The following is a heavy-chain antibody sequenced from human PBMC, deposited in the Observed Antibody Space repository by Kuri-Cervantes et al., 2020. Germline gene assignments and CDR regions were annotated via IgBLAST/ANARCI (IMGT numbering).Heavy chain of an antibody. CDR3: ETGWGDRFGEFYYMDV. V-gene: IGHV1-69*05. J-gene: IGHJ6*03. D-gene: IGHD3-10*01. CDR1: GGTFGSYA. CDR2: IIPIFGTA. Sequence: SVKVSCKASGGTFGSYAMSWVRQAPGQGLEWMGGIIPIFGTANYAQKFQGRVTITTDEYTSTAYMELSSLRSEDTAVYYCETGWGDRFGEFYYMDVWGKGTTVTVSS.